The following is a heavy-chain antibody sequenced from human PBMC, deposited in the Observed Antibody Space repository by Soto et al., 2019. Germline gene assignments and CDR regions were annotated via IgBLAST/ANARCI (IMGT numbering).Heavy chain of an antibody. V-gene: IGHV3-7*01. D-gene: IGHD5-12*01. J-gene: IGHJ3*02. Sequence: QPVGSLRLSCAASGFTFSRYWMNWVRQAPGKGLEWVANIKQDGTEKNYVDSVKGRFTISRDNARNSLYLQMDSLRAEDTAVYFCARGDTPTITGMDSFDIWGQGTMVTVSS. CDR2: IKQDGTEK. CDR3: ARGDTPTITGMDSFDI. CDR1: GFTFSRYW.